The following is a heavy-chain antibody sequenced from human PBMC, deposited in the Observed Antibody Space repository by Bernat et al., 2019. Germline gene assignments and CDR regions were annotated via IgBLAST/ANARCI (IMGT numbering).Heavy chain of an antibody. J-gene: IGHJ6*03. CDR2: ISWNSGSI. CDR3: AKDTGSSTSSLSYMDV. CDR1: GFTFDDYA. D-gene: IGHD2-2*01. V-gene: IGHV3-9*01. Sequence: EVQLVESGGGLVQPGRPLRLSCAASGFTFDDYAMHWVRQAPGKGLEWGSGISWNSGSIGYADSVKGRFTISRDNAKNSLYLQMNSLRAEDTALYYCAKDTGSSTSSLSYMDVWGKGTTVTVSS.